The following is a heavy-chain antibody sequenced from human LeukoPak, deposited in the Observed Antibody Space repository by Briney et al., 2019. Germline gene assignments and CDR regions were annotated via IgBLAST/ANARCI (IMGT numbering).Heavy chain of an antibody. CDR1: GYTFTGFG. V-gene: IGHV1-18*01. D-gene: IGHD1-20*01. Sequence: GASVKVSCKASGYTFTGFGISWVRQAPGQGLEWMGWISGYNGNTNYAQNLKGRVTMTTDTSTSTAYMELRSLRSDDTAVYYCARDPRITGAPGVDYWGQGTLVTVSS. J-gene: IGHJ4*02. CDR3: ARDPRITGAPGVDY. CDR2: ISGYNGNT.